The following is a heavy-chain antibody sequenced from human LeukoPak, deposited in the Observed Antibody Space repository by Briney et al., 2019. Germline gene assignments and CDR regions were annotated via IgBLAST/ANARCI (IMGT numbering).Heavy chain of an antibody. V-gene: IGHV4-30-4*02. CDR3: ARSVLGYSYGLHIDY. CDR2: IYYSGST. J-gene: IGHJ4*02. CDR1: GGSISSADYY. D-gene: IGHD5-18*01. Sequence: SETLSLTCTVSGGSISSADYYWSWIRQPPGKGLEWIGYIYYSGSTYYNPSLKSRVTISVDMSKNQFSLKVSSLTAADTAVYYCARSVLGYSYGLHIDYWGQGTLVTVSS.